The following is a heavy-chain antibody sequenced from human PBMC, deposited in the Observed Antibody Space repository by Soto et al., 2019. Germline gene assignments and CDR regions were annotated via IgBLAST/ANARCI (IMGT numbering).Heavy chain of an antibody. D-gene: IGHD3-22*01. V-gene: IGHV5-51*01. Sequence: GEALKVSCKGSGYCFTSYWLGWMRQLPGKGLLWMVILYPVDPDTRYSPPFQRQVTISTDKSISSAYLQWISLKASDTTMYYCARQTLRILAQNYYDSSGYYWPYDAFDIWVQGTMVTVSS. J-gene: IGHJ3*02. CDR1: GYCFTSYW. CDR2: LYPVDPDT. CDR3: ARQTLRILAQNYYDSSGYYWPYDAFDI.